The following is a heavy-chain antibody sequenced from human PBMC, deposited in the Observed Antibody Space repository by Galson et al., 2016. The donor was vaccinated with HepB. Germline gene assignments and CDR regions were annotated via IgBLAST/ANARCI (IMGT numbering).Heavy chain of an antibody. Sequence: SLRLSCAASGFTFGNYVMSWVRQAPGKGLEWVSSITNIGGNTYYADSVKGRFTISRDNSKNTLYLQMSSLRAEDTALYYCAKGQQLAYFDYWGQGTLVTVSS. V-gene: IGHV3-23*01. J-gene: IGHJ4*02. CDR3: AKGQQLAYFDY. D-gene: IGHD6-13*01. CDR1: GFTFGNYV. CDR2: ITNIGGNT.